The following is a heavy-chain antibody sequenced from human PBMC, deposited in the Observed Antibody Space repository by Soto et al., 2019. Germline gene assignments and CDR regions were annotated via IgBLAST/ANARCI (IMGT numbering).Heavy chain of an antibody. V-gene: IGHV3-48*02. J-gene: IGHJ4*02. D-gene: IGHD2-15*01. CDR2: IRTFSSPI. Sequence: TVGSLRLTCAASGFTFREYPMNRVRQAPGEGLEWVSSIRTFSSPIYFADSVRSRFTISRDNARNSLYLQMTPLRDEDTAVYYCARETPSFDSWGQGTLVTVSS. CDR3: ARETPSFDS. CDR1: GFTFREYP.